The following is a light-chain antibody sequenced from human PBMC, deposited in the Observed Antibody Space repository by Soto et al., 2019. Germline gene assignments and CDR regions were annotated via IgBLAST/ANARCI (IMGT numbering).Light chain of an antibody. Sequence: EIVLTQSPATLSLSPGERATLSCWASQSVNRYLVWYQQKPGQAPRLLMYDASKRATGTPDRFSGSGSGTDFTLTISRLEPEDFAVYYCQQYGNSPPLTFGGGTKVDIK. CDR3: QQYGNSPPLT. V-gene: IGKV3-20*01. J-gene: IGKJ4*01. CDR2: DAS. CDR1: QSVNRY.